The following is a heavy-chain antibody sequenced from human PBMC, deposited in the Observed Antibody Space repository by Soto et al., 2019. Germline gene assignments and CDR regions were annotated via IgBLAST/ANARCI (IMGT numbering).Heavy chain of an antibody. CDR1: GGTFSSYT. CDR2: IIPILGIA. Sequence: QVQLVQSGAEVKKPGSSVKVSCKASGGTFSSYTISWVRQAPGQGLEWMGRIIPILGIANYAQKFQGRVTITADKSTSTVYMELSSLRSEDTAVYYCARDDFDILTAYGYFDYWGQGTLVTVSS. J-gene: IGHJ4*02. D-gene: IGHD3-9*01. CDR3: ARDDFDILTAYGYFDY. V-gene: IGHV1-69*08.